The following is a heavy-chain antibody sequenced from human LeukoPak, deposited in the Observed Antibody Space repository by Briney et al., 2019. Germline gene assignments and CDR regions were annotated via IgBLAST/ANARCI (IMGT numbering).Heavy chain of an antibody. CDR3: ARSIAPQQLVRYYYGMDV. CDR1: GGSISSYY. Sequence: SETLSLTCTVSGGSISSYYWRWIRQPAGKGLEWIGRIYTSGSTNYNPSLKSRVTMSVDTSKNQFSLKLSSVTAADTAVYYCARSIAPQQLVRYYYGMDVWGQGTTVTVSS. V-gene: IGHV4-4*07. J-gene: IGHJ6*02. D-gene: IGHD6-13*01. CDR2: IYTSGST.